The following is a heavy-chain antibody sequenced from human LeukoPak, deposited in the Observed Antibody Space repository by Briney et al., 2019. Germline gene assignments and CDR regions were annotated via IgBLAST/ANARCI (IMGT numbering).Heavy chain of an antibody. Sequence: SETLSLTCTVSGGSSSSSSYYWGWIRQPPGKGLEWIGSIYYSGRTYYNPSLKSRVTISVDTSKNQFSLKLSSVTAADTAVYYCATGQYYSGSSYNTFDYWGQGTLVTVSS. CDR1: GGSSSSSSYY. CDR2: IYYSGRT. CDR3: ATGQYYSGSSYNTFDY. V-gene: IGHV4-39*01. D-gene: IGHD3-10*01. J-gene: IGHJ4*02.